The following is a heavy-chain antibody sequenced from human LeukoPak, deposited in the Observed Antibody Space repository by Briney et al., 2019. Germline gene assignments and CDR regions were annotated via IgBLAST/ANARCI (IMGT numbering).Heavy chain of an antibody. CDR3: ARLRRNSDRSGYYYYYDY. CDR1: GFTFSDYY. V-gene: IGHV3-11*06. J-gene: IGHJ4*02. CDR2: ISVGSNYI. Sequence: GGSLRLSCAASGFTFSDYYMSWIRQAPGKGLEWVSYISVGSNYIYYADSVRGRFSISRDDARNSLYLQMDSLRGDDTAVYYRARLRRNSDRSGYYYYYDYWGQGTLVTVSS. D-gene: IGHD3-22*01.